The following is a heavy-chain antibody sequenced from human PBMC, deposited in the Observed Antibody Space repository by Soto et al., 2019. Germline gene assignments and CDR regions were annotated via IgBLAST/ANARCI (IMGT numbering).Heavy chain of an antibody. CDR2: TYYRSKWYN. CDR3: ARSFILWAAARNWLDP. CDR1: GDSVSSNSAA. D-gene: IGHD6-13*01. Sequence: SQTLSLTCAISGDSVSSNSAAWNWIRQSPSRGLEWLGRTYYRSKWYNDYAVSVKSRITINPDTSKNQFSLQLNSVTPEDTAVYYCARSFILWAAARNWLDPWGQGTLVTVSS. J-gene: IGHJ5*02. V-gene: IGHV6-1*01.